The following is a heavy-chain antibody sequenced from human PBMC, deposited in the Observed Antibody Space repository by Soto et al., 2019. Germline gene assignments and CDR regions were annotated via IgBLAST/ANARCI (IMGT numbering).Heavy chain of an antibody. J-gene: IGHJ4*02. CDR1: GYTLTSYA. D-gene: IGHD1-26*01. V-gene: IGHV1-3*01. Sequence: QVQLVQSGAEVKKPGASVKVSCKASGYTLTSYAMHWVRQAPGQRLEWMGWINAGNGNTKYSQKFQGRVTITRDTSRSTAYMEVSSLGSGDTAVYYCASESGRFVDYWGQGTLVTVSS. CDR3: ASESGRFVDY. CDR2: INAGNGNT.